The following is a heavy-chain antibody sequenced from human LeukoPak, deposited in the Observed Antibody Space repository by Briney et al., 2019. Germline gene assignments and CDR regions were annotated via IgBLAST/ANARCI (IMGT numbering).Heavy chain of an antibody. J-gene: IGHJ4*02. CDR2: MNSDGSST. Sequence: GGSLRLSCAASGFTFSSYWMHWVRHAPGKGLVWVSRMNSDGSSTTYADSVKGRFTISRDNAKHTLYLQMNSLRAEDTAVYYCARRHQTWYDSSGYTPTYDYWGQGTLVTVSS. CDR3: ARRHQTWYDSSGYTPTYDY. V-gene: IGHV3-74*01. CDR1: GFTFSSYW. D-gene: IGHD3-22*01.